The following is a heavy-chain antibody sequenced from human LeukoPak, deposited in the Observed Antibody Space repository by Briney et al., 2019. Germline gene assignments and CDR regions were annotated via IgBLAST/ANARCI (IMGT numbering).Heavy chain of an antibody. D-gene: IGHD3-10*01. CDR3: ARDSGYYFDY. J-gene: IGHJ4*02. CDR1: GFTFSSYG. Sequence: GGSLRLSCAASGFTFSSYGMHWVRQAPGKGLEWVAVISYDGSNKYYAGSVKGRFTISRDNSKNTLYLQMNSLRAEDTAVYYCARDSGYYFDYWGQGTLVTVSS. V-gene: IGHV3-30*03. CDR2: ISYDGSNK.